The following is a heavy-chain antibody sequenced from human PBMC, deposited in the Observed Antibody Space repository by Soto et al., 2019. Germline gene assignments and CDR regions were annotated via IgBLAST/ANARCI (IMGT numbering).Heavy chain of an antibody. CDR3: VRVLMATDPLDY. D-gene: IGHD3-9*01. CDR2: ISAYNGNT. J-gene: IGHJ4*02. V-gene: IGHV1-18*01. CDR1: GYTFTSYG. Sequence: ASVKVSCKASGYTFTSYGISWVRQAPGQGLEWMGWISAYNGNTNYAQKLQGRVTMTTDTSTNIAYMELRSLRSDDTAIYYCVRVLMATDPLDYWGQGTLVTVSS.